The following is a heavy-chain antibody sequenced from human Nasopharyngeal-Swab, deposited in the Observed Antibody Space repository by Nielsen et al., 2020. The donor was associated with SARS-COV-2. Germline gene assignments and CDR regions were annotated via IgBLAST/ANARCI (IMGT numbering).Heavy chain of an antibody. D-gene: IGHD6-19*01. V-gene: IGHV3-23*01. CDR1: GFTFASYG. CDR3: AKGCYSSGCTERHFEN. J-gene: IGHJ4*02. CDR2: ISGSGDTT. Sequence: GESLKISCAASGFTFASYGMSWVRQAPGKGLEWVSAISGSGDTTKYADSVKGRFTISRDNSRDTLYLQMNSLRAEDTAAYYCAKGCYSSGCTERHFENWGQGTQVTVSS.